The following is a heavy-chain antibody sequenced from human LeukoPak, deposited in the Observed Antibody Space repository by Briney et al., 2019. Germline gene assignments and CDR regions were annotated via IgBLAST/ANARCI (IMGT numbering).Heavy chain of an antibody. V-gene: IGHV3-23*01. CDR3: AIDPNWGTHS. J-gene: IGHJ4*02. Sequence: GGSLRLSCAASGFTFSTYTMYWVRHPPGKRLEWVSIIGSSGGGIQYADSVKGRFTISRDNSKNALYLQMNSLRVGDTAVYYCAIDPNWGTHSWGQGVLVTVSS. CDR2: IGSSGGGI. CDR1: GFTFSTYT. D-gene: IGHD7-27*01.